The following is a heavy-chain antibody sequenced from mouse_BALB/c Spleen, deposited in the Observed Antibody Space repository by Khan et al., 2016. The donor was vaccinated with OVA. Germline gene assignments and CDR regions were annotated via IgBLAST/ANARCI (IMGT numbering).Heavy chain of an antibody. CDR2: IWGGGTT. CDR3: AKGVWSYYFALDY. V-gene: IGHV2-6-5*01. D-gene: IGHD2-10*02. CDR1: GFSLTDYG. J-gene: IGHJ4*01. Sequence: VQLMESGPGLVAPSQNLSITCTVSGFSLTDYGVSWIRQPPGKGLEWLGVIWGGGTTYYNSALKSRLSISKDNSKCQVFLKMNSLQTDDTAMYYCAKGVWSYYFALDYWGQGTSVTVSS.